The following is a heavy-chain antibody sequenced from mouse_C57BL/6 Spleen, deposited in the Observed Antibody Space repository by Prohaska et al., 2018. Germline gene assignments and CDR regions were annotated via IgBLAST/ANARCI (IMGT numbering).Heavy chain of an antibody. J-gene: IGHJ1*03. V-gene: IGHV11-2*01. CDR3: MRYGGNYWYFDV. CDR2: INSDGSAI. D-gene: IGHD1-1*02. Sequence: PGGSRGLSCEGSGFTFSGFWMSWVRQTPGKTLEWIGDINSDGSAINYAPSIKDRFTIFRDNDKSTLYLQMSNVRSEDTATYFCMRYGGNYWYFDVWGTGTTVTVSS. CDR1: GFTFSGFW.